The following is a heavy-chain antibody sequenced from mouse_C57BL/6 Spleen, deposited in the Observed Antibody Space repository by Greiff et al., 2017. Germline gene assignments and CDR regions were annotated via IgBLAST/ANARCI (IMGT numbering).Heavy chain of an antibody. V-gene: IGHV6-3*01. D-gene: IGHD1-1*01. Sequence: EVQRVESGGGLVQPGGSMKLSCVASGFTFSNYWMNWVRQSPEKGLEWVAQIRLKSDNYATHYAESVKGRFTISRDDSKSSVYLQMNNLRAEDTGIYYCTSLRSYYAMDYWGQGTSVTVSS. J-gene: IGHJ4*01. CDR3: TSLRSYYAMDY. CDR1: GFTFSNYW. CDR2: IRLKSDNYAT.